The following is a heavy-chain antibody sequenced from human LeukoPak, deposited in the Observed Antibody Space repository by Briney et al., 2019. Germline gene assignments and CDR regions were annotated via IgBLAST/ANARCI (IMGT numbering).Heavy chain of an antibody. CDR2: IYTSGST. Sequence: SETLSLTCTVSGGSISSYYWSWIRQPAGKGLEWIGRIYTSGSTNYNPSLKSRVTMSVDTSKNQFSLKLGSVTAADTAVYYCARGRRRSSGWSFDYWGQGTLVTVSS. CDR1: GGSISSYY. J-gene: IGHJ4*02. D-gene: IGHD6-19*01. CDR3: ARGRRRSSGWSFDY. V-gene: IGHV4-4*07.